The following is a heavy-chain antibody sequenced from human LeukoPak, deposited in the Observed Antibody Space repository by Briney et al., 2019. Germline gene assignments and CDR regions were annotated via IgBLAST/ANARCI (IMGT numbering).Heavy chain of an antibody. CDR2: INPSGGNT. J-gene: IGHJ4*02. CDR1: GYTSTSYY. Sequence: ASVKVSCKASGYTSTSYYMYWVRQAPGQGLEWMGIINPSGGNTSYAQKFQGRVTMTTDTSTSTAYMELRSLRSDDTAVYYCARDQVGAAGRIDYWGQGTLVTVSS. D-gene: IGHD6-13*01. CDR3: ARDQVGAAGRIDY. V-gene: IGHV1-46*01.